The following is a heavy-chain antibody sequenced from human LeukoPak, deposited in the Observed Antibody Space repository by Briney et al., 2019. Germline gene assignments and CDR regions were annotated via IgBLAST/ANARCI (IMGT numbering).Heavy chain of an antibody. CDR1: GGSFSGYY. CDR2: ITHSGSN. J-gene: IGHJ5*02. V-gene: IGHV4-34*01. CDR3: ARAGYNRWFDP. Sequence: SETLSLSCAVYGGSFSGYYWSWIRQPPGKGLEWIGEITHSGSNNYNPSLKSRVTISVATSKNQFSLKLSSVTAADRAVYYCARAGYNRWFDPWGEGTLVTVSS. D-gene: IGHD1-14*01.